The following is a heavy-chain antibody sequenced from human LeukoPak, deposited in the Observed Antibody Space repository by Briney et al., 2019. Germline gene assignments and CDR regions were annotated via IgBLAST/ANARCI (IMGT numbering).Heavy chain of an antibody. V-gene: IGHV4-4*07. D-gene: IGHD3-10*01. CDR3: ARDGPHDYYGSGSYYLD. CDR2: VYTSGST. CDR1: GGSISSYY. J-gene: IGHJ4*02. Sequence: SETLSLTCTVSGGSISSYYWSWIRQPAGKGLEWIGRVYTSGSTNYNPSLKSRVTMSVDTSKNQFSLKLSSVTAADTAVYYCARDGPHDYYGSGSYYLDWGQGTLVTVSS.